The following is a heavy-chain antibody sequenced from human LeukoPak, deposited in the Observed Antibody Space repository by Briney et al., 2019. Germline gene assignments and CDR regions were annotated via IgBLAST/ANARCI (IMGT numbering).Heavy chain of an antibody. V-gene: IGHV4-34*01. Sequence: SETLSLTCAVYGGXFSGYYWSWIRQPPGKGLEWIGEINHSGSTNYNPSLKSRVTISVDTSKNQFSLKLSSVTAADTAVYYCARGQGYCSGGSCYNWFDPWGQGTLVTVSS. J-gene: IGHJ5*02. D-gene: IGHD2-15*01. CDR1: GGXFSGYY. CDR2: INHSGST. CDR3: ARGQGYCSGGSCYNWFDP.